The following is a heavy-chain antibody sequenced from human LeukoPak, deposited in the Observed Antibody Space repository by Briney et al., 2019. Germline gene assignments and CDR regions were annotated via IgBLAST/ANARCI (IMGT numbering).Heavy chain of an antibody. CDR3: ARYDSSGYLGDY. Sequence: SETLSLTCTVSGGSISSTSYYWDWIRQPPGTGLEWIGSIFYSGSTYYNPSLKSRVTMSIDTSKNQFSLRLSSVTAADTAVYYCARYDSSGYLGDYWGQGTLVTVSS. J-gene: IGHJ4*02. D-gene: IGHD3-22*01. CDR2: IFYSGST. V-gene: IGHV4-39*07. CDR1: GGSISSTSYY.